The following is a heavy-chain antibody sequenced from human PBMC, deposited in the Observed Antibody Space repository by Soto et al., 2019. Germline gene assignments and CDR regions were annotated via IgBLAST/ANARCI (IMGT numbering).Heavy chain of an antibody. D-gene: IGHD1-26*01. J-gene: IGHJ6*02. CDR3: ASPDSGSYYYYGMDV. Sequence: LRICSAACRFNCRGYWRHWILKAQGKGLVWVSRINSDGSSTSYADSVKGRFTISRDNAKNTLYLQMNSLRAEDTAVYYCASPDSGSYYYYGMDVWGQGTTVTVSS. CDR2: INSDGSST. V-gene: IGHV3-74*01. CDR1: RFNCRGYW.